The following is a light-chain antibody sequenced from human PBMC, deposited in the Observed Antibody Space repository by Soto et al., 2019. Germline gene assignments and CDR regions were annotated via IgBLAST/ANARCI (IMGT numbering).Light chain of an antibody. Sequence: ELTQSPVTLSLSPGERATLPCRASQSVSSSYLAWYQQIPGQAPRLLIYGASSRATGIPDRFSGSGSGTDFTLTISRLEPADFAVYYCQQYGSSPRTFGQGTKVDTK. CDR3: QQYGSSPRT. V-gene: IGKV3-20*01. CDR2: GAS. J-gene: IGKJ1*01. CDR1: QSVSSSY.